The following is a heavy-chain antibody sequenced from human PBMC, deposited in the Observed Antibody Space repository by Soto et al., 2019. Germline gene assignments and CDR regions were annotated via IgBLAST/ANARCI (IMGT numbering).Heavy chain of an antibody. D-gene: IGHD6-13*01. J-gene: IGHJ6*02. CDR2: IYYSGST. CDR3: ARGGQLAAHGYSYYYYGMDV. V-gene: IGHV4-30-4*01. Sequence: PSETLSLTCTVSGGSISSGEYYWRWIRQPPGKGLEWIGYIYYSGSTYYNPSLKSRVTISVDTSKNQFSLKPSSVTAADTAVYYCARGGQLAAHGYSYYYYGMDVWGQGTTVTVSS. CDR1: GGSISSGEYY.